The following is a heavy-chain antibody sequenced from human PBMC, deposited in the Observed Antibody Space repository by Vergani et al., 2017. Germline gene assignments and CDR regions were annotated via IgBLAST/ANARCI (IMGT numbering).Heavy chain of an antibody. CDR2: IRWNSGSI. CDR1: GFTFSSYA. Sequence: EVQLVESGGGLVQPGGSLRLSCAASGFTFSSYAMHWVRQAPGKGLEWVSGIRWNSGSIGYADSVKGRFTISRDNAKNSLYLQMNSLRAEDTALYYCAKEGIVATIFDYWGQGTLVTVSS. D-gene: IGHD5-12*01. CDR3: AKEGIVATIFDY. J-gene: IGHJ4*02. V-gene: IGHV3-9*01.